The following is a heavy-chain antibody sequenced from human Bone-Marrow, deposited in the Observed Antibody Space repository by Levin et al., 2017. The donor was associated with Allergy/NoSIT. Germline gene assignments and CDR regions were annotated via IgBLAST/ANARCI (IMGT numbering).Heavy chain of an antibody. CDR2: IKSKPDGGKT. D-gene: IGHD5-12*01. CDR1: GFTFGNAW. Sequence: GGSLRLSCAASGFTFGNAWMSGVRQAPGKGLEWDGRIKSKPDGGKTDYAAPVKGRSTISRDDSKNTVSLQMSSLKIDDTADYYCTTDAGVAAAPIFQHWGPGTLVTVSS. V-gene: IGHV3-15*01. J-gene: IGHJ1*01. CDR3: TTDAGVAAAPIFQH.